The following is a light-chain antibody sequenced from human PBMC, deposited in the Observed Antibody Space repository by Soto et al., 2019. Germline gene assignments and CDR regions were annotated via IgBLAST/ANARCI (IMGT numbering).Light chain of an antibody. CDR1: QDIRTN. Sequence: DIQMTQSPSSLSASVGDRVTITCQASQDIRTNLNWYKQKPGKGPKLLIYDASNLGTGVPSRFSGSGSGTHFSFTISSLQPEDFATYYCQQYDNLPPVYTFGQGTKLEI. CDR3: QQYDNLPPVYT. J-gene: IGKJ2*01. V-gene: IGKV1-33*01. CDR2: DAS.